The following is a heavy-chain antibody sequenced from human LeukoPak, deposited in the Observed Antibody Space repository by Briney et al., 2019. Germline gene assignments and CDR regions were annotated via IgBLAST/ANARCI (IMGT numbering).Heavy chain of an antibody. D-gene: IGHD3-3*01. CDR3: ARHPKSSYYDFWSGYYNPYYYSYMDV. J-gene: IGHJ6*03. V-gene: IGHV4-34*01. CDR2: INHSGST. Sequence: PSETLSLTCAVYGGSFSGYYWSWIRQPPGKGLEWIGEINHSGSTNYNPSLKSRVTISVDTSKNQFSLKLSSVTAADTAVYYCARHPKSSYYDFWSGYYNPYYYSYMDVWGKGTTVTVSS. CDR1: GGSFSGYY.